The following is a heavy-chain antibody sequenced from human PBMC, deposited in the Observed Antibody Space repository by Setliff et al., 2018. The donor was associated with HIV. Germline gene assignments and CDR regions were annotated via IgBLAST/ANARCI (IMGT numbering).Heavy chain of an antibody. Sequence: GGSLRLSCAASGFTFDRYWMHWVRQAPGKGLVWVSRVSSDGSSKTYADSVKDRFTISRDNVKNTLYLQMNSLRAEDTGVYYCHSGYDTEEQSYFDYWGQGTLVTVSS. D-gene: IGHD5-12*01. CDR1: GFTFDRYW. CDR2: VSSDGSSK. J-gene: IGHJ4*02. CDR3: HSGYDTEEQSYFDY. V-gene: IGHV3-74*01.